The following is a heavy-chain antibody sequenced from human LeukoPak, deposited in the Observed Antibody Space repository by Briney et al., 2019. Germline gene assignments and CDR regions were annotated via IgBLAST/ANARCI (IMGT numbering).Heavy chain of an antibody. CDR1: GGSISIGSYY. V-gene: IGHV4-61*02. Sequence: PSETLSLTCTVSGGSISIGSYYWSWIRQPSGKGLEWIGRIYTSGSTNYNPSLKSRVTISVDTSKNQFSLKLSSVTAADTAVYYCAREVYDSSGYYLDYWGQGTLVTVSS. J-gene: IGHJ4*02. CDR3: AREVYDSSGYYLDY. CDR2: IYTSGST. D-gene: IGHD3-22*01.